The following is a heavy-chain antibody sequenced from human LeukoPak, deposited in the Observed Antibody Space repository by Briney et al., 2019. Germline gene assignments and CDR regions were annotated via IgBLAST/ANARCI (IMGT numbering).Heavy chain of an antibody. CDR2: IKQDGSQK. J-gene: IGHJ3*01. Sequence: GGSLRLSCAASGFTFSSYAMSWVRQAPGKGLEWVANIKQDGSQKYYVDSVKGRFTISRDNAKNSVYLQMNSLRAEDTAVYYCARGFDGANAFDLWGQGTLVTVSS. CDR3: ARGFDGANAFDL. V-gene: IGHV3-7*01. CDR1: GFTFSSYA.